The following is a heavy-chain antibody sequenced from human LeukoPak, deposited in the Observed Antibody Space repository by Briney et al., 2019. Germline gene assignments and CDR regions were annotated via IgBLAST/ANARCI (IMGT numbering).Heavy chain of an antibody. CDR2: IYYSGST. V-gene: IGHV4-59*01. Sequence: PSETLSLACTGSGGSISSYYWSWIRQPPGKGLEWIWYIYYSGSTNYNPSLKSRVTISVDTSRNQFSLKLSSVTAADTAVYYCARGAIQLSSASYYNVPFDYWRQGTLVTVSS. CDR1: GGSISSYY. J-gene: IGHJ4*02. CDR3: ARGAIQLSSASYYNVPFDY. D-gene: IGHD3-10*01.